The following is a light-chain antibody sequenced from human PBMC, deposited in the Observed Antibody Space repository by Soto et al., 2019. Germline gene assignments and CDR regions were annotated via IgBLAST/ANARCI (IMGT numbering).Light chain of an antibody. CDR1: QSVSSY. V-gene: IGKV3-11*01. CDR2: DAS. Sequence: IVLTQSPATLSLSPGERATLSCRASQSVSSYLAWYQQKPGQAPRLLIYDASNRATGIPARFSGSGSGTDFTFTISSLEPEDFAVYYCQQRSNWPLRYTFGQGTKLEIK. J-gene: IGKJ2*01. CDR3: QQRSNWPLRYT.